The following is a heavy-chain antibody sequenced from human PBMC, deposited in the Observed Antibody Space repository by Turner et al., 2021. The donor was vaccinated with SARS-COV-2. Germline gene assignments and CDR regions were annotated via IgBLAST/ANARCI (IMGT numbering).Heavy chain of an antibody. CDR2: ISYDGGNK. D-gene: IGHD3-16*01. Sequence: QVQLVESGGGVVQPWRSLRLSCAASGFTFSSYGMHWVRQAPGKGLEWVAVISYDGGNKYYADSVKGRITISRDNSKNTLYLQMNSLRAEDTAVYYCAGAYDYLYKWGQGTLVTVSS. J-gene: IGHJ4*02. CDR1: GFTFSSYG. CDR3: AGAYDYLYK. V-gene: IGHV3-30*03.